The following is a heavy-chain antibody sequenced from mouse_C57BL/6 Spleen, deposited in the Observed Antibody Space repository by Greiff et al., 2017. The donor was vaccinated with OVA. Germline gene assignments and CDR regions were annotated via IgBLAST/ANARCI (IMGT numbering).Heavy chain of an antibody. V-gene: IGHV3-6*01. J-gene: IGHJ2*01. CDR3: ARGSIILDY. CDR1: GYSITSGYY. D-gene: IGHD2-3*01. CDR2: ISYDGSN. Sequence: EVHLVESGPGLVKPSQSLSLTCSVTGYSITSGYYWNWIRQFPGNKLEWMGYISYDGSNNYNPSLKNRISINRDTSKNQFILKLNSLTTEDTATYYCARGSIILDYGGKGTTLTVSS.